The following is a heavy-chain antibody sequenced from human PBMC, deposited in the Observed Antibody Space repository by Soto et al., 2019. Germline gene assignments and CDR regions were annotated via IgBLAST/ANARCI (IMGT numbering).Heavy chain of an antibody. CDR1: NFPISSGYY. Sequence: SETLSLTCVVSNFPISSGYYWGWIRQSPGKGLEWIASIYRSGTTSYNPSLKSRVTISVDPSKNQFSLTLTAVTAADTAVYYFARTHSGSYYSVFNYWGRGSLVTVSS. CDR2: IYRSGTT. J-gene: IGHJ4*02. CDR3: ARTHSGSYYSVFNY. V-gene: IGHV4-38-2*01. D-gene: IGHD1-26*01.